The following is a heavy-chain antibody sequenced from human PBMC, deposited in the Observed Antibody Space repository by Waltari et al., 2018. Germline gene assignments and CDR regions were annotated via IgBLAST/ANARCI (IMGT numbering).Heavy chain of an antibody. CDR2: ISWDGGST. CDR1: GFTFDDYT. J-gene: IGHJ4*02. CDR3: ANGTRGSGYDYAIGDY. Sequence: EVQLVESGGVVVQPGGSLRLSCAASGFTFDDYTMHWVRQAPGKGLEWVSLISWDGGSTYDADSVKGRFTISRDNSKNSLYLQMNSLRTEDTALYYCANGTRGSGYDYAIGDYWGQGTLVTVSS. D-gene: IGHD5-12*01. V-gene: IGHV3-43*01.